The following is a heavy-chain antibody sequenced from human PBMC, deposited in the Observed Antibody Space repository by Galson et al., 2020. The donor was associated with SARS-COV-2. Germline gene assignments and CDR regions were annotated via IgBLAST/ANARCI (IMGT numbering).Heavy chain of an antibody. D-gene: IGHD2-15*01. J-gene: IGHJ6*02. Sequence: SETLSLTCTVSGYSISSGYYWGWLRQPPGKGLEWIGSIYHSGSTYYNPSLKSRVTISVDTSKNQFSLKLSSVTAADTAVYYCARDRGLYCRGGSCYFGSYYYYGMDVWGQGTTVTVSS. CDR3: ARDRGLYCRGGSCYFGSYYYYGMDV. CDR2: IYHSGST. CDR1: GYSISSGYY. V-gene: IGHV4-38-2*02.